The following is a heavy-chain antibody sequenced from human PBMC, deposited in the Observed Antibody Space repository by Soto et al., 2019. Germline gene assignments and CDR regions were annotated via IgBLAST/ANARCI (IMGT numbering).Heavy chain of an antibody. Sequence: GESLKISCAASGFTFSSYAMSWVRQAPGKGLEWVSAISGSGGSTYYADSVKGRFTISRDNSKNTLYLQMNSLRAEDTAVYYCAKDPNYYGSGSYYRGMDNWFDPWGQGTLVTVSS. V-gene: IGHV3-23*01. CDR3: AKDPNYYGSGSYYRGMDNWFDP. CDR2: ISGSGGST. CDR1: GFTFSSYA. J-gene: IGHJ5*02. D-gene: IGHD3-10*01.